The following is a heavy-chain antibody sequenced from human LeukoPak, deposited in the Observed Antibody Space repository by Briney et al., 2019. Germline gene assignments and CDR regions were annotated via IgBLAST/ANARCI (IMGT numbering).Heavy chain of an antibody. V-gene: IGHV4-59*08. D-gene: IGHD5-18*01. CDR2: IYYSGST. CDR1: GGSISNYH. CDR3: ARHVGYSYGLDY. J-gene: IGHJ4*02. Sequence: SETLSLTCTVSGGSISNYHWSWLRQPPGKGLEWIGYIYYSGSTNYNPSLKSRVTISVDTSKNQFSLKLSSVTAADTAVYYCARHVGYSYGLDYWGQGTLVTVSS.